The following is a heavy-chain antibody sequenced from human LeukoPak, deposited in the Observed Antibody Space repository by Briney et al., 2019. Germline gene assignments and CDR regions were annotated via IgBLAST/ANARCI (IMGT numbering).Heavy chain of an antibody. CDR2: IYYSGTT. D-gene: IGHD2-2*01. CDR1: GGSISSGDSY. CDR3: VQLLIGRFDP. V-gene: IGHV4-30-4*01. J-gene: IGHJ5*02. Sequence: SQTLSLTCIVSGGSISSGDSYWTWIRQPPGKGLEWIGYIYYSGTTSYNPSLKRRLTMSVDTSKNQFSLKLTSVTAADTAVYYCVQLLIGRFDPWGQGTLVTVSS.